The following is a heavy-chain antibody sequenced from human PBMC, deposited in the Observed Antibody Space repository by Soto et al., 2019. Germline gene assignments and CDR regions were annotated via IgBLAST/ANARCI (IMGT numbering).Heavy chain of an antibody. CDR2: ISYDGSNK. V-gene: IGHV3-30-3*01. D-gene: IGHD3-22*01. Sequence: QVQLVESGGGVVQPGRSLRLSCAASGFTFSSYAMHWVRQAPGKGLEWVAVISYDGSNKYYADSVKGRFTISRDNSKNXLXXQMSSLRGEDTAVYYCARDRVVVVITHYYYYGMDVWGQGTTVTVSS. CDR3: ARDRVVVVITHYYYYGMDV. J-gene: IGHJ6*02. CDR1: GFTFSSYA.